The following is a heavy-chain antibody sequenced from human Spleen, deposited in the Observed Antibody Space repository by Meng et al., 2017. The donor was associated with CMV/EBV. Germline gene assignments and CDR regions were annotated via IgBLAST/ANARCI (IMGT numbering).Heavy chain of an antibody. Sequence: GGSLRLSCAASGFTFSTYNMNWVRQAPGKGPEWVSSISSSSTYIYYADSVKGRFTISRDNAENSLYLQMNSLRAEDTAVYYCARAGEYKYNYGPSCQYYGMDVWGQGITVTVSS. J-gene: IGHJ6*02. V-gene: IGHV3-21*01. D-gene: IGHD5-18*01. CDR3: ARAGEYKYNYGPSCQYYGMDV. CDR2: ISSSSTYI. CDR1: GFTFSTYN.